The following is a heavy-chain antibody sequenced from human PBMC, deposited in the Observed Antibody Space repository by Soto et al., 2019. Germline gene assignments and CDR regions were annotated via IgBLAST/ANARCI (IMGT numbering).Heavy chain of an antibody. CDR2: IWYDGSNK. D-gene: IGHD3-22*01. V-gene: IGHV3-33*01. Sequence: QVQLVESGGGVVQPGRSLRLSCAASGFTFSSYGMHWVRQAPGKGLEWVAVIWYDGSNKYYVDSVKGRFTISRDNSKNTLYLQMNSLRAEDTAVYYCARDLILYDSSGYYYEYCMDVWGQGTTVTVSS. CDR3: ARDLILYDSSGYYYEYCMDV. J-gene: IGHJ6*02. CDR1: GFTFSSYG.